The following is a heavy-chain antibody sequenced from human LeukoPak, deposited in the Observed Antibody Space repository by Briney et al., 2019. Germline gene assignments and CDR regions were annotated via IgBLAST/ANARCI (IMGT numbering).Heavy chain of an antibody. CDR2: IRSSGTST. CDR1: GFTFSSFS. J-gene: IGHJ5*02. CDR3: AKGNSSGWRAGTHNWFDP. Sequence: GGSLRLSCAASGFTFSSFSMNWVRQAPGKGLEWVSYIRSSGTSTDYTGSVKGRFTISRDNAKNSLYLQMNSLRAEDTALYYCAKGNSSGWRAGTHNWFDPWGQGTLVTVSS. D-gene: IGHD6-19*01. V-gene: IGHV3-48*04.